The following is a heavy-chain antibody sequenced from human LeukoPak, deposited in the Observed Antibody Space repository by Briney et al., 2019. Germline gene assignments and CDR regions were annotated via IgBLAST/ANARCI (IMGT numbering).Heavy chain of an antibody. Sequence: ASVKVSCKASGYTFTNNLIHWVRQAPGQGLEWISKITPHTGSATYAEGFQGRVTVTRDMSTNTVYMDLSSLTSQDTAVYYCARDYTNNWCVDYWGQGTLATVSS. D-gene: IGHD1-1*01. J-gene: IGHJ4*02. CDR2: ITPHTGSA. V-gene: IGHV1-46*01. CDR3: ARDYTNNWCVDY. CDR1: GYTFTNNL.